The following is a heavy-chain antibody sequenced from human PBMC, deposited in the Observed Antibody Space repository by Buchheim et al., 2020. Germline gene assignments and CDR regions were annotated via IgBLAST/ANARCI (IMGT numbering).Heavy chain of an antibody. V-gene: IGHV4-34*01. Sequence: QVQLQQWGAGLLKPSETLSLTCAVYGGSFSGYYWSWIRQPPGKGLEWIGEINHSGSTNYNPSLKSRVTISVDTSKNQVYLTLSSVTAADTAVYYCVGISSTRFVDWFDPWGQGTL. CDR3: VGISSTRFVDWFDP. CDR1: GGSFSGYY. J-gene: IGHJ5*02. CDR2: INHSGST. D-gene: IGHD2-2*01.